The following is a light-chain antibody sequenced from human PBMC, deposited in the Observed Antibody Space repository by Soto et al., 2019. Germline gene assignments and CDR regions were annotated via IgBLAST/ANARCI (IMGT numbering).Light chain of an antibody. CDR2: GAS. Sequence: EIVLTQSPGTLSLSPGERATLSCRASQSVSSSYLAWYQQKPGQAPRPLIYGASSRATGIPDRFSGSGSGTDFTLTISRLEPEAFAVYYCQQYTFGQGTKLEIK. CDR1: QSVSSSY. V-gene: IGKV3-20*01. CDR3: QQYT. J-gene: IGKJ2*01.